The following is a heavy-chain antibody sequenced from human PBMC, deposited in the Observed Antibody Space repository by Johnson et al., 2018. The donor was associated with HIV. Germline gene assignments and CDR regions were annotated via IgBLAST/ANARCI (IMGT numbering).Heavy chain of an antibody. Sequence: QVQLVESGGGVVQPGRSLRLSCAASGFTFSSYGMHWVRQAPGKGLAGVAVISYDGSNKYYADSVKGRYTLSRDNSKNTLYRQMNSRRAEDTAVYYCVRPAAAGRDDAFDIWGQGTMVTVSS. CDR1: GFTFSSYG. V-gene: IGHV3-30*03. D-gene: IGHD6-13*01. CDR3: VRPAAAGRDDAFDI. CDR2: ISYDGSNK. J-gene: IGHJ3*02.